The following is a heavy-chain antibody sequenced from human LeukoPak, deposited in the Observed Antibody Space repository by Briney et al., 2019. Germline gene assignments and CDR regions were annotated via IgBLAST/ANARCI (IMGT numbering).Heavy chain of an antibody. J-gene: IGHJ6*02. Sequence: ASVKVSCKASGYTFTGYYIYWVRQAPGQGLQWMGFINPNSGGTNYAQKFQGRVTMTTDTSISTAYMEVSRLRSDDTAVYYCARVRIGQQLDKYYYYAMDVWGQGTTVTVSS. CDR1: GYTFTGYY. CDR2: INPNSGGT. V-gene: IGHV1-2*02. CDR3: ARVRIGQQLDKYYYYAMDV. D-gene: IGHD6-13*01.